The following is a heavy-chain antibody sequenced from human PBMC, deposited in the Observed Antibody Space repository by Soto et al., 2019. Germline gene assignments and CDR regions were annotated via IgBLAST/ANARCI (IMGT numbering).Heavy chain of an antibody. CDR2: IYYSGST. V-gene: IGHV4-31*03. CDR1: GGSISSGGYY. CDR3: ARDPIGQVGGIVSGPNWYFDL. Sequence: QVQLQESGPGLVKPSQTLSLTCTVSGGSISSGGYYWSWIRQHPGKGLEWIGYIYYSGSTYYNPSIKSRVTISVDTSKNQFSLKLSSVTAADTAVYYCARDPIGQVGGIVSGPNWYFDLLGRGTLVTVSS. J-gene: IGHJ2*01. D-gene: IGHD3-16*02.